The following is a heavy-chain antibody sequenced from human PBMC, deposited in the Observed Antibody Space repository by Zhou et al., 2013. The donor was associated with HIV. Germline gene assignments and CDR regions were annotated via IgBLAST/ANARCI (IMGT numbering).Heavy chain of an antibody. D-gene: IGHD3-10*01. J-gene: IGHJ6*02. Sequence: QVQLVQSGSEVRKPGASVKVSCKASGYTFSNFGFTWVRQAPGQGLEWMGWISTSTGNTNYAQKLQGRVSMTTDTSTRTAYMELSSLTSEDTAVYYCGRRGSWGDRTTIIRGGVDVWGQGTTVSVSS. CDR3: GRRGSWGDRTTIIRGGVDV. V-gene: IGHV1-18*01. CDR1: GYTFSNFG. CDR2: ISTSTGNT.